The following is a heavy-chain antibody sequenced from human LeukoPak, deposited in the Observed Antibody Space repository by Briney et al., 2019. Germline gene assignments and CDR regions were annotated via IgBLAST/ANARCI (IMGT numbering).Heavy chain of an antibody. D-gene: IGHD2-15*01. CDR2: IYYSGST. V-gene: IGHV4-59*01. Sequence: SETQSLTCTVSGGSMSSYYWSWIRQPPGKGLEWIGYIYYSGSTNYNPSLKSRVTISVDTSKNQFSLKLSSVTAADTAVYYCARGRIYNPFWGQGTLVTVSS. J-gene: IGHJ4*02. CDR1: GGSMSSYY. CDR3: ARGRIYNPF.